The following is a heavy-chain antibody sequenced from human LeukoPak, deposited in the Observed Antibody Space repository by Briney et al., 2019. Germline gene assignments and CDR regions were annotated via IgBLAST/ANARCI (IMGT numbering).Heavy chain of an antibody. CDR1: GFAFSSYE. V-gene: IGHV3-48*03. Sequence: GGSLRLSCAASGFAFSSYEMNWVRQAPGKVLEWVSYISSGSSSIFYADSVKGRFTISRDNSKNSLYLQMNSLRVEDTAVYYCARGGIAARFAYWGQGTLVTVSS. D-gene: IGHD6-6*01. CDR3: ARGGIAARFAY. CDR2: ISSGSSSI. J-gene: IGHJ4*02.